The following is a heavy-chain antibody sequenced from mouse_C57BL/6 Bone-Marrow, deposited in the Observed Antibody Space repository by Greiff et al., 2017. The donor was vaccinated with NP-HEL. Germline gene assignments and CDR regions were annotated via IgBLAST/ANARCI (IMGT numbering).Heavy chain of an antibody. V-gene: IGHV1-64*01. CDR1: GYTFTSYW. J-gene: IGHJ1*03. CDR2: IHPNSGST. Sequence: QVQLQQPGAELVKPGASVKLSCKASGYTFTSYWMHWVKQRPGQGLEWIGMIHPNSGSTNYNEKFKSKATLTVDKSSSTAYMQLSSLTSEDSAVYFYARSDGKPSYFAFWGTGTTVTVSS. D-gene: IGHD2-1*01. CDR3: ARSDGKPSYFAF.